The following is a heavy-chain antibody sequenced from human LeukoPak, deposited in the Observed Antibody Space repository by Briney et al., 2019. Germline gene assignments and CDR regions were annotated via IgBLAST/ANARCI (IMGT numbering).Heavy chain of an antibody. CDR1: GFTFSSYW. CDR3: ARVGLAYCGGDRYSSWFDP. Sequence: GGSLRLSCAASGFTFSSYWMSWDRQAPGTGLEWVANIKQDGSEKYYVDSVKGRFTISRDNAKNSLYLQMNSLRAEDTAVYYCARVGLAYCGGDRYSSWFDPWGQGTPVTVSS. V-gene: IGHV3-7*01. J-gene: IGHJ5*02. D-gene: IGHD2-21*02. CDR2: IKQDGSEK.